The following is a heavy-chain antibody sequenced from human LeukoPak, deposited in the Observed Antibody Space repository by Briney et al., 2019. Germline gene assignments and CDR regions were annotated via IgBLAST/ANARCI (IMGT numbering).Heavy chain of an antibody. J-gene: IGHJ4*02. CDR2: VYYVGST. Sequence: PSETLSLTCAVSGGSISNDYWSWIRQPPGKGLEWIGYVYYVGSTKYNPSLKSRVTISADTSKNQFSLKLSSVTAADTAVYYCAKWHEKLLAFDSWGQGTLVTVSS. V-gene: IGHV4-59*01. CDR3: AKWHEKLLAFDS. D-gene: IGHD1-7*01. CDR1: GGSISNDY.